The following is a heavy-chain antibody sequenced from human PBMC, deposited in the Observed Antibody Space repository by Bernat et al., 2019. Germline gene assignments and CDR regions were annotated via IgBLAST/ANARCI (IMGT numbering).Heavy chain of an antibody. Sequence: QLQLQESGPGLVEPSETLSLTCTLSGDSISSGAYYWGWIRQPPGKRLEWIGSIHSTRRSYYNPSLKSRVTISADTSKNQFSLHVNSVTATDTAIYYCARHAGIALAYHLDNWGQGTLVTVSS. V-gene: IGHV4-39*01. CDR3: ARHAGIALAYHLDN. CDR1: GDSISSGAYY. CDR2: IHSTRRS. J-gene: IGHJ4*02. D-gene: IGHD6-13*01.